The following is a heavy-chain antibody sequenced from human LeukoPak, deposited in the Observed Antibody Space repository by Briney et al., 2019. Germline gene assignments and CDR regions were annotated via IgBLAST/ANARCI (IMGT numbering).Heavy chain of an antibody. CDR1: GYTFTSYG. Sequence: GASVKVSCKASGYTFTSYGISWVRQAPGQRLEWMGWISAYNGNTNYAQKLQGRVTMTTDTSTSTAYMELRSLRSDDTAVYYCARDGRRIVVVTAHGQPTDYWGQGTLVTVSS. D-gene: IGHD2-21*02. V-gene: IGHV1-18*01. CDR2: ISAYNGNT. J-gene: IGHJ4*02. CDR3: ARDGRRIVVVTAHGQPTDY.